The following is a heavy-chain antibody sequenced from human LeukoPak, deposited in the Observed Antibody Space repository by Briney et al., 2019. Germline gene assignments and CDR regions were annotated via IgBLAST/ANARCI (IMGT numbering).Heavy chain of an antibody. V-gene: IGHV3-48*04. CDR3: ARHLDG. Sequence: PGRSLRLSCAASGFSFGSYSTNWVRQAPGKGLEWISFVGIISDTVYYADSVKGRFTISRDNAQNSLYLQMDSLRAEDTAVYYCARHLDGWGQGTTVTVSS. CDR1: GFSFGSYS. CDR2: VGIISDTV. J-gene: IGHJ6*02.